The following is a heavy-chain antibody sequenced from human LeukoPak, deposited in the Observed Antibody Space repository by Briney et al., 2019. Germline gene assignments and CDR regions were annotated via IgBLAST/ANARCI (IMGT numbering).Heavy chain of an antibody. D-gene: IGHD2-2*01. Sequence: SETLSLTCTVSGGSITNYYWAWIWQPPGKGLEWIGNIYYTGGTKYNPSLRSRVTISVDTSKNQLSLKLSSVTAADTAVYYCARGPYCSSTSCSLFDYWGQGTLVTVSS. CDR3: ARGPYCSSTSCSLFDY. J-gene: IGHJ4*02. V-gene: IGHV4-59*08. CDR2: IYYTGGT. CDR1: GGSITNYY.